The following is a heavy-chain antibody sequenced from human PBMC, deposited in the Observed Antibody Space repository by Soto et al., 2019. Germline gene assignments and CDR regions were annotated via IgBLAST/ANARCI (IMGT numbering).Heavy chain of an antibody. CDR1: GGSISSYY. J-gene: IGHJ6*04. CDR2: IYYSGST. Sequence: QVQLQESGPGLVKPSETLSLTRTVSGGSISSYYWSWIRQPPGKGLEWIGYIYYSGSTNYNPSLKSRVTISVDTSKNQFSLKLSSVTAADTAVYYCARADIWGKGTTVTVSS. CDR3: ARADI. V-gene: IGHV4-59*08.